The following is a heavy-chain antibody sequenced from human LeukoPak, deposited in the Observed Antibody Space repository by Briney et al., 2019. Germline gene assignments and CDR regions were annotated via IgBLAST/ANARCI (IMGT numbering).Heavy chain of an antibody. Sequence: SVTVSCKASGGTFSSYAISWVRQAPGQGLEWMGGIIPIFGTANYAQKFQGRVTITADESTSTAYMELSSLRSEDTAVYYCAKAVSYSSGTNHAFDIWGQGTMVTVSS. CDR2: IIPIFGTA. D-gene: IGHD6-19*01. CDR3: AKAVSYSSGTNHAFDI. J-gene: IGHJ3*02. V-gene: IGHV1-69*13. CDR1: GGTFSSYA.